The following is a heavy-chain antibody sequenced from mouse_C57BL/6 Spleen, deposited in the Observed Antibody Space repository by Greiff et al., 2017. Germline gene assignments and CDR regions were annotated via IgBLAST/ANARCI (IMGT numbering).Heavy chain of an antibody. CDR2: IDPSDSDT. V-gene: IGHV1-52*01. J-gene: IGHJ4*01. D-gene: IGHD1-1*01. CDR1: GYTFTSYW. Sequence: QVQLQQPGAELVRPGSSVKLSCKASGYTFTSYWMHWVKQRPIQGLEWIGNIDPSDSDTHYNQKFKDKATLTVDKSSSTAYMQLSSLTSEDSAVYYCAIIYYYGRGMDYWGQGTSVTVSS. CDR3: AIIYYYGRGMDY.